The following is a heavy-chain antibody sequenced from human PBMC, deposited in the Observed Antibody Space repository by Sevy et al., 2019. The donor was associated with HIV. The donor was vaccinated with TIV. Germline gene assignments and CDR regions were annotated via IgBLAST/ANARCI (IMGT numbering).Heavy chain of an antibody. CDR2: INPNSGAT. Sequence: ASVKVSCQASGYSFTGQYMHWVRQAPGQGLEWMGWINPNSGATNYAQEFQGRVTMTRDTSISTAYMELSGLKFDDTAVYYCARDLRFRGYSYGSFDYWGQGTLVTVSS. J-gene: IGHJ4*02. CDR1: GYSFTGQY. D-gene: IGHD5-18*01. V-gene: IGHV1-2*02. CDR3: ARDLRFRGYSYGSFDY.